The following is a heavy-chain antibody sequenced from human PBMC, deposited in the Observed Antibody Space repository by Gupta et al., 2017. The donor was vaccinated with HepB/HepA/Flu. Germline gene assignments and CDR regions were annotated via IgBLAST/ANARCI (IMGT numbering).Heavy chain of an antibody. CDR3: ARAEDSTTWYPLDV. CDR1: GYSLPSPY. J-gene: IGHJ6*02. Sequence: QMQLVQSGAEVKKPGASVKVSCKASGYSLPSPYMYWVRQAPGQGLEWMGVIHPGAGSTTYAQKFQGRVTMTRDTSTSTVYMELSSLTSEDTAVYYCARAEDSTTWYPLDVWGQGTTVTVSS. D-gene: IGHD2/OR15-2a*01. V-gene: IGHV1-46*01. CDR2: IHPGAGST.